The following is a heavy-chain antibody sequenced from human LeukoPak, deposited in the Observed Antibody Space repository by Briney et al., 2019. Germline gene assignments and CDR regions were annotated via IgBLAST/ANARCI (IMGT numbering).Heavy chain of an antibody. CDR2: ISSSGSTI. J-gene: IGHJ3*02. Sequence: GGSLRLSCAASGFTFSDYYMSWIRQAPGKGLEWVSYISSSGSTIYYADSVKGRFTISRDNAKNSLYLQMNSLRAEDTAVYYCARDIVDSSQHPSRRASDAFDIWGQGTMVTVSS. CDR3: ARDIVDSSQHPSRRASDAFDI. D-gene: IGHD3-22*01. CDR1: GFTFSDYY. V-gene: IGHV3-11*01.